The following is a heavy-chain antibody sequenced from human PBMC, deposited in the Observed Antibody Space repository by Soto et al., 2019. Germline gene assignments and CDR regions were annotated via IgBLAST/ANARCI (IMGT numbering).Heavy chain of an antibody. CDR3: VRLIGNSWLDF. CDR2: TYYRSKWYN. J-gene: IGHJ5*01. V-gene: IGHV6-1*01. Sequence: SQTLSLTCAISGDSVSSSSVTWNCIRQSPSRGLEWLGRTYYRSKWYNDYAESVKSRIIINPDTSKNQFSLHLNSVTPEDTAVYYCVRLIGNSWLDFWGQGTLVTVS. D-gene: IGHD1-26*01. CDR1: GDSVSSSSVT.